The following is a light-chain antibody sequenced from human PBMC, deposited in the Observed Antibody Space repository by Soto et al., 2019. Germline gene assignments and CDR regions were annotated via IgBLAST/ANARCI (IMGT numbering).Light chain of an antibody. CDR2: GAS. J-gene: IGKJ1*01. V-gene: IGKV3-15*01. Sequence: EIVMTQSPATLSVSPGEKATLSCRASQSVTSYLAWYQQTPGQAPRLLIQGASARATDVPARFSGSGSATEFTLTISSLQSEDFAVYYCQQYSNWPWTFGQGTKVEI. CDR3: QQYSNWPWT. CDR1: QSVTSY.